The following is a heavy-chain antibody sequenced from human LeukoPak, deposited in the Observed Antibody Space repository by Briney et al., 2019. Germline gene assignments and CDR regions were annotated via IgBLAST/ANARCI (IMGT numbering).Heavy chain of an antibody. V-gene: IGHV3-33*01. CDR3: ARAAEGTRFDY. J-gene: IGHJ4*02. D-gene: IGHD3-10*01. Sequence: GGSLRLSCAASGFTFGSYGMHWVRQAPGKGLEWVAVIWYDGSNKYYADSVKGRFTISRDNSKNTLYLQMNSLRAEDTAVYYCARAAEGTRFDYWGQGTLVTVSS. CDR2: IWYDGSNK. CDR1: GFTFGSYG.